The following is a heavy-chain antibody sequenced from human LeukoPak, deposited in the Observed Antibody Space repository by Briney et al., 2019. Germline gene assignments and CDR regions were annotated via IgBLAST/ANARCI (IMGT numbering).Heavy chain of an antibody. Sequence: ASVNVSCKASGYTFTSYYMHWVRQAPGQGLEWMGIINPSGGSTSYAQKFQGRVTMTRDTSTSTVYMELSSLRSEDTAVYYCARGSRILTGYYKGNFDYWGQGTLVTVSS. D-gene: IGHD3-9*01. CDR1: GYTFTSYY. J-gene: IGHJ4*02. CDR2: INPSGGST. V-gene: IGHV1-46*01. CDR3: ARGSRILTGYYKGNFDY.